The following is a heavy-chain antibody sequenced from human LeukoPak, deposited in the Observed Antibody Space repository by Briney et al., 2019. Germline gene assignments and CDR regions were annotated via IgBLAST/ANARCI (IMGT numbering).Heavy chain of an antibody. CDR1: GYTFSGYY. V-gene: IGHV1-2*02. Sequence: GASVKVSCKASGYTFSGYYMHWVRQAPGQGLEWMGWINPNSGGTNYAQKFQGRVTLTRDTSISTAYMELSRLKSDDTAFYYCAKDLYQLLMGFDYWGQGTLVTVSS. D-gene: IGHD2-2*01. CDR3: AKDLYQLLMGFDY. J-gene: IGHJ4*02. CDR2: INPNSGGT.